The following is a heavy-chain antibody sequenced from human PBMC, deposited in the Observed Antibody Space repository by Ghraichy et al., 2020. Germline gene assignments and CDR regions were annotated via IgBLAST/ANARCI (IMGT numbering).Heavy chain of an antibody. D-gene: IGHD3-3*01. V-gene: IGHV3-23*01. CDR3: AKAHDFWSGYFSVN. Sequence: GESLRLSCAASGFTFTSYAMSWVRQAPGKGLEWVSTVSGGGGSTYYADSVKGRFTISRDNSKNTLYLHMNSLRAEDTAVYYCAKAHDFWSGYFSVNWGQGTLVTVSS. J-gene: IGHJ4*02. CDR2: VSGGGGST. CDR1: GFTFTSYA.